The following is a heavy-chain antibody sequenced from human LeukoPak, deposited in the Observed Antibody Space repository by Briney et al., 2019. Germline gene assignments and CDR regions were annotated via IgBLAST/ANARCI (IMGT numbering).Heavy chain of an antibody. D-gene: IGHD6-13*01. CDR1: GGSISSINW. CDR2: IYHSGNT. CDR3: ARRYSSSWYVDH. V-gene: IGHV4-4*02. Sequence: SETLSLTCAVSGGSISSINWWSWVRQPPGKGLEWIGEIYHSGNTNYNPSLKSRVTISVDKSKNRFSLKLNSVTAADTALYYCARRYSSSWYVDHWGQGTLVTVSS. J-gene: IGHJ5*02.